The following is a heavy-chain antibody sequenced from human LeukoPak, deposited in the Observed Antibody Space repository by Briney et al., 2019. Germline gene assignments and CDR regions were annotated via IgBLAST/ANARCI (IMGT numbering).Heavy chain of an antibody. Sequence: GESLKISCQGSEYSFATYWIAWLRQMPGKGLEWMGIIYPGDSDTRYSPSFQGQVTISADKSISTAYLQWSSLKASDTATYYCARIASDYYYYYYMDVWGKGTTVTVSS. J-gene: IGHJ6*03. CDR3: ARIASDYYYYYYMDV. CDR2: IYPGDSDT. CDR1: EYSFATYW. V-gene: IGHV5-51*01. D-gene: IGHD2-21*02.